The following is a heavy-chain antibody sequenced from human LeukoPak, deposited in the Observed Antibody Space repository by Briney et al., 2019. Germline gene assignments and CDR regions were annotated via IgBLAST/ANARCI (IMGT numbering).Heavy chain of an antibody. CDR1: GLRFSSHA. D-gene: IGHD3-3*01. V-gene: IGHV3-30-3*02. CDR3: AKPLSSYYDFWSGYYNDAFDI. J-gene: IGHJ3*02. CDR2: ISHDGSIP. Sequence: GRSLRLSCAASGLRFSSHAMHWVRQAPGKGLGWVAVISHDGSIPYYSESVKGRFTISRDNSKNTLYLQMNSLRAEDTAVYYCAKPLSSYYDFWSGYYNDAFDIWGQGTMVTVSS.